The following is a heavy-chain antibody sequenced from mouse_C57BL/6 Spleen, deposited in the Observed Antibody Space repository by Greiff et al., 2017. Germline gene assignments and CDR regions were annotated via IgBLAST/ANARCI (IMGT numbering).Heavy chain of an antibody. CDR2: ISGGGGNT. CDR1: GFTFSSYT. Sequence: EVQLVESGGGLVKPGGSLKLSCAASGFTFSSYTMSWVRQTPEKRLEWVATISGGGGNTYYPDSVKGRFTISRDNAKNTLYLQMSSLRSEDTALYYCARLPGDYFDYWGQGTTLTVSS. CDR3: ARLPGDYFDY. V-gene: IGHV5-9*01. J-gene: IGHJ2*01.